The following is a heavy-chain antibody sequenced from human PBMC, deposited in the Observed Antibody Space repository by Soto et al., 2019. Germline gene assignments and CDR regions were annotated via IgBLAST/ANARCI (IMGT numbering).Heavy chain of an antibody. CDR3: ARERYSYGPSYFDY. D-gene: IGHD5-18*01. J-gene: IGHJ4*02. CDR2: ITSSGSTT. CDR1: GFTFSDYY. Sequence: QVQLVESGGDLVKPGGSRRLSCAASGFTFSDYYMSWIRQAPGKGLEWVSSITSSGSTTYYTDSVKGRFTISRDNAKNSLYLQMNSLSAEDTAGYYCARERYSYGPSYFDYWGQGTLVTVS. V-gene: IGHV3-11*01.